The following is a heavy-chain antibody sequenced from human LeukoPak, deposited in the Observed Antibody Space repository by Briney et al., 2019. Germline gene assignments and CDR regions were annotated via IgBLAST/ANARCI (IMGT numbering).Heavy chain of an antibody. D-gene: IGHD3-10*01. CDR1: GFTFSDYY. CDR3: ARDDGSGVDY. V-gene: IGHV3-11*01. J-gene: IGHJ4*02. Sequence: GGSLRLSCAASGFTFSDYYTSWIRQAPGKGLEWVSYISSSSGTIYYADSVKGRFTISRDNAKNSLYLQMNSLRAEDTAVYYCARDDGSGVDYWGQGTLVTVSS. CDR2: ISSSSGTI.